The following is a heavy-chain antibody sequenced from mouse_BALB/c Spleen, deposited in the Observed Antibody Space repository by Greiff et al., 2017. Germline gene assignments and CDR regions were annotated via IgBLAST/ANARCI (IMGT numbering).Heavy chain of an antibody. Sequence: EVKLVESGGGLVKPGGSLKLSCAASGFTFSSYAMSWVRQTPEKRLEWVASISSGGSTYYPDSVKGRFTISRDNARNILYLQMSSLRSEDTAMYYCARVTTATGSHYFDYWGQGTTLTVSA. CDR3: ARVTTATGSHYFDY. CDR1: GFTFSSYA. D-gene: IGHD1-2*01. CDR2: ISSGGST. V-gene: IGHV5-6-5*01. J-gene: IGHJ2*01.